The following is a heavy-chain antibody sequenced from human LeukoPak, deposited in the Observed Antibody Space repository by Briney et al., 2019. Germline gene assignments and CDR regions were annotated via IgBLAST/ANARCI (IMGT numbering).Heavy chain of an antibody. J-gene: IGHJ4*02. CDR3: ARALGDSGSYLFDY. CDR2: ISSSSSYI. V-gene: IGHV3-21*01. Sequence: PGGSLRLSCAASGFTFSSYSMNWVRQAPGKGLEWVSSISSSSSYIYYADSVKGRFTISRDNAKNSLYLQMNSLRAEDTAVYYCARALGDSGSYLFDYWGQGTLVTVSS. D-gene: IGHD1-26*01. CDR1: GFTFSSYS.